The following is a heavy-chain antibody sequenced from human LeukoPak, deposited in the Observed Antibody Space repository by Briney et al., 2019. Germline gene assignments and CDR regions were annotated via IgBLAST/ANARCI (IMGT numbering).Heavy chain of an antibody. D-gene: IGHD5-18*01. J-gene: IGHJ4*02. CDR1: GFTFSSYA. CDR2: ISAGGGTT. V-gene: IGHV3-23*01. CDR3: ASRIQLDY. Sequence: GGSLRLSCAASGFTFSSYAMSWVRQAPGKGLDWVSHISAGGGTTYYADSVQGRFTISRDNSKNTLYLQMNSLRAEDTAVYYCASRIQLDYWGQGTLVTVSS.